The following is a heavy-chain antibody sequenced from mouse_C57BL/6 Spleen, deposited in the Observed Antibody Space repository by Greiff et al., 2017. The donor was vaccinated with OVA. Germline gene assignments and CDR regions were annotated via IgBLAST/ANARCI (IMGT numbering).Heavy chain of an antibody. CDR3: ARGSTVVYFDY. Sequence: QVQLQQPGAELVMPGASVKLSCKASGYTFTSYWMHWVKQRPGQGLEWIGEIDPSDSYTNYNQKFKGKSTLTVEKSSSTAYMQLSSLTSEDSAVDYDARGSTVVYFDYWGQGTTLTVSS. V-gene: IGHV1-69*01. CDR1: GYTFTSYW. J-gene: IGHJ2*01. CDR2: IDPSDSYT. D-gene: IGHD1-1*01.